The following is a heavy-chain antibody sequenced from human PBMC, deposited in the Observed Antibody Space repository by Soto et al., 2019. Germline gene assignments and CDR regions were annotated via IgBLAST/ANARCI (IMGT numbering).Heavy chain of an antibody. V-gene: IGHV3-23*01. Sequence: VHLLESGGGLVQPGGSLRLSCAASGFTFSSYAMSWVRQAPGKGLEWVSTISGNGYNTYDADSVKGRFTISRDYSKNTLFLQMSSLRVEDTAIYYCASTPWNYGENRYFDYWGQGTLVTVSS. CDR2: ISGNGYNT. CDR1: GFTFSSYA. D-gene: IGHD1-7*01. CDR3: ASTPWNYGENRYFDY. J-gene: IGHJ4*02.